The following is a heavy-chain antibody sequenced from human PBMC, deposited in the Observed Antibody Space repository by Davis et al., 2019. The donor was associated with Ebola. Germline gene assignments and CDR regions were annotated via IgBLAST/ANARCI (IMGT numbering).Heavy chain of an antibody. CDR1: GFTFSSYA. D-gene: IGHD3-16*01. Sequence: GESLKISCAASGFTFSSYAMNWVRQAPGKGLEWVAVISYDGSNKYYADSVKGRFTISRDNSKNTLYLQMNSLRAEDTAVYYCARGGALAGPDYWGQGTLVTVSS. J-gene: IGHJ4*02. V-gene: IGHV3-30-3*01. CDR2: ISYDGSNK. CDR3: ARGGALAGPDY.